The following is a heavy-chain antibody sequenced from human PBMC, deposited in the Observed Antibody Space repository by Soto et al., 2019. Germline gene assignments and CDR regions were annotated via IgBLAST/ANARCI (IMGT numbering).Heavy chain of an antibody. V-gene: IGHV3-23*01. CDR1: GFTFRNYG. CDR2: ITDSGGDA. J-gene: IGHJ4*02. Sequence: PVGSLRLSCVASGFTFRNYGMHWVRQAPGEGLEWVSTITDSGGDAKYADSVRGRFAISRDNSKKTLYLQMSSLTAEDSAIYYCARGSTDSYPGSRIFDFWGRGTLVTVSS. CDR3: ARGSTDSYPGSRIFDF. D-gene: IGHD3-10*01.